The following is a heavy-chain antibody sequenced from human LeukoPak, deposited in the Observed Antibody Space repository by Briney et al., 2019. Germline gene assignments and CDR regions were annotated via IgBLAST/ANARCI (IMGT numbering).Heavy chain of an antibody. J-gene: IGHJ4*02. V-gene: IGHV3-23*01. Sequence: GGSLRLSCAASGFTFSSYGMSWVRQAPGKGLEWVSAISGSGGSTYYADSVRGRFTISRDNSKNTLYLQMNSLRAEDTAVYYCAKGRRITYFDYWGQGTLVTVSS. D-gene: IGHD3-10*01. CDR3: AKGRRITYFDY. CDR2: ISGSGGST. CDR1: GFTFSSYG.